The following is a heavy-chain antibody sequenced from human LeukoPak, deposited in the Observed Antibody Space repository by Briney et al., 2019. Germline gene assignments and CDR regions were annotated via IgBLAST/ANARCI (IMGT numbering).Heavy chain of an antibody. D-gene: IGHD2-8*01. V-gene: IGHV3-23*01. CDR1: GFTFSSYA. Sequence: GGSLRLSCAASGFTFSSYAMSWVRQAPGKGLEWVSAISGSGGSTYYADSVKGRFTISRDNSKNTLYLQMNSLRAEDTAVYYCAKDLREWCMLCPFGYWGQGTLVTVSS. CDR2: ISGSGGST. J-gene: IGHJ4*02. CDR3: AKDLREWCMLCPFGY.